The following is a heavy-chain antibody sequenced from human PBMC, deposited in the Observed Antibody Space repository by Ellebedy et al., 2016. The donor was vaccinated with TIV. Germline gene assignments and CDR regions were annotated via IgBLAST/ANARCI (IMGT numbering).Heavy chain of an antibody. Sequence: ASVKVSCKVSGYTLTELSMHWVRQAPGKGLEWMGGFDPEDGETIYAQKFQGRVTMTEDTSTDTAYMELSSLRSEDTAVYHCATLGPSVYSTYNWFDPWGQGTLVTVSS. V-gene: IGHV1-24*01. CDR1: GYTLTELS. J-gene: IGHJ5*02. CDR2: FDPEDGET. D-gene: IGHD6-13*01. CDR3: ATLGPSVYSTYNWFDP.